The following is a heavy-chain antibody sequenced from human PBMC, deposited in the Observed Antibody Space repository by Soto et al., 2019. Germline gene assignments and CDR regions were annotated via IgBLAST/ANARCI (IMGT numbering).Heavy chain of an antibody. V-gene: IGHV3-23*01. CDR1: GFTFSSYA. D-gene: IGHD2-15*01. Sequence: EVQLLESGGGLVQPGGSLRLSSAASGFTFSSYAMSWVRQAPGKGREWVSAISGSGGSTYYADSVKGRFTISRDNAEKTLYLQMNSVRAEDTAVYYCAKLYCSGGSCYSSDACEIWGQGTMVTVSS. CDR3: AKLYCSGGSCYSSDACEI. CDR2: ISGSGGST. J-gene: IGHJ3*02.